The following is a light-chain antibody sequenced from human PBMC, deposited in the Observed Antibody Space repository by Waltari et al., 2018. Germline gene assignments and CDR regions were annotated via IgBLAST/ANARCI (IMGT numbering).Light chain of an antibody. CDR2: EAS. J-gene: IGKJ1*01. V-gene: IGKV3-11*01. CDR3: QQRSNWPRAT. Sequence: EIVLTQSPATLSLSPGERATLSCRASQSVSSYLAWYQQKPGQAPRLLIYEASNRATGIPARFSGSGSGTDFTLTINSLEPEDFAVYYCQQRSNWPRATFGQGTKVEIK. CDR1: QSVSSY.